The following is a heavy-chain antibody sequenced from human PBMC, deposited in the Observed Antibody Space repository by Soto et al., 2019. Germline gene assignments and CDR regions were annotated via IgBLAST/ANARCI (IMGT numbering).Heavy chain of an antibody. Sequence: SETLSLTCTVSGGSISSHYWSWIRQPPGKGLEWIGYIYHSGSTIYSPSLKSRVTFSVDMSKNQFSLKLSSVTAADTAVYYCARAYYYMDVWGKGTTVTVSS. CDR3: ARAYYYMDV. CDR2: IYHSGST. J-gene: IGHJ6*03. CDR1: GGSISSHY. V-gene: IGHV4-59*11.